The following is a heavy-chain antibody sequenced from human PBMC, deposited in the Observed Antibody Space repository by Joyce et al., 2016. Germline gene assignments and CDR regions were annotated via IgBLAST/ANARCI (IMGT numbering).Heavy chain of an antibody. CDR2: IKSKADGGTV. CDR3: TTHDYGDDNFEN. Sequence: EVHLVESGGGLIKPGGTIRLSCAGSGFTFSDAWMSWVRQAPGKGLGWLGRIKSKADGGTVEYPAPVKGRFTIARDDSKKMLYLQMGRLKTGDTATYFCTTHDYGDDNFENWGQGTQVVVSS. J-gene: IGHJ1*01. D-gene: IGHD4-17*01. V-gene: IGHV3-15*01. CDR1: GFTFSDAW.